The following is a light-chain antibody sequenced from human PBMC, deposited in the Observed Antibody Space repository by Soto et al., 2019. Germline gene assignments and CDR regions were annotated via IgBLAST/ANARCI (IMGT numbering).Light chain of an antibody. Sequence: DIVLTQSPATLSLSPGERATLSCRASQSVRGYLAWYQHKPGQAPRLLIYGAFNRATGIPARFSGSGSGTDFTITISSLEPEDSAIYYCQQRNIWPPVTFGQGTRLEIK. CDR1: QSVRGY. CDR2: GAF. CDR3: QQRNIWPPVT. J-gene: IGKJ5*01. V-gene: IGKV3-11*01.